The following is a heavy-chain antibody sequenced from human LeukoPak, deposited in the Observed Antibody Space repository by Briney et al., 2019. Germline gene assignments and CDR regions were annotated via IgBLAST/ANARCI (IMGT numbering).Heavy chain of an antibody. Sequence: SVKVSCMPCGGTLSSYAINWLRQAPAQGLEWMGRLIPIYGTANYDQNFQSRVTITTDESTSTAYMELSSLRSEDTAVYYCARDDRDGYNSWGHAFDIWGQGTMVTVSS. V-gene: IGHV1-69*05. CDR2: LIPIYGTA. D-gene: IGHD5-24*01. CDR3: ARDDRDGYNSWGHAFDI. J-gene: IGHJ3*02. CDR1: GGTLSSYA.